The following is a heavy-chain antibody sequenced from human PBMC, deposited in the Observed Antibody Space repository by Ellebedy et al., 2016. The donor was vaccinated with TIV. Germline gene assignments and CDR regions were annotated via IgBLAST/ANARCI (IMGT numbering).Heavy chain of an antibody. V-gene: IGHV3-23*01. CDR2: ISGRGTST. CDR3: AREGDTAMVHGMDV. CDR1: GFIFSRYA. Sequence: GESLKISCAASGFIFSRYAMSWVRQAPGKGLEWVSGISGRGTSTFYADSVKGRFTISRDNSKNTLYLQINSLRAEDTAVYYCAREGDTAMVHGMDVWGQGTTVTVSS. D-gene: IGHD5-18*01. J-gene: IGHJ6*02.